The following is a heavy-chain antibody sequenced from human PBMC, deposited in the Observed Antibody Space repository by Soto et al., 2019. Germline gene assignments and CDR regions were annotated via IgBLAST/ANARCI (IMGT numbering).Heavy chain of an antibody. J-gene: IGHJ3*01. CDR3: AREIGVGSGYHHGFGWEG. D-gene: IGHD3-3*01. CDR1: CGSISSYY. Sequence: PSEPLSLTCTVSCGSISSYYWSWIRQPPGKGLEWIGYIYYSGSTNYNPSLKSRVTISVDTSKNQFSLKLSSVTAADTAVYYCAREIGVGSGYHHGFGWEGWDQGHMVT. CDR2: IYYSGST. V-gene: IGHV4-59*01.